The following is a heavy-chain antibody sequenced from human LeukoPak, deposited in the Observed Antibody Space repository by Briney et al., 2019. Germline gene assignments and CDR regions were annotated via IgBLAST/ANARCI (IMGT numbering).Heavy chain of an antibody. CDR3: ARDHDLGYCSGGSCYSDWFDP. CDR1: GFTFTNYG. Sequence: GGSQRLSCAASGFTFTNYGMHWVRQAPGKGLEWVAVISYDGSNKYYADSVKGRFTISRDNSKNTLYLQMNSLRAEDTAVYYCARDHDLGYCSGGSCYSDWFDPWGQGTLVTVSS. D-gene: IGHD2-15*01. CDR2: ISYDGSNK. J-gene: IGHJ5*02. V-gene: IGHV3-30*19.